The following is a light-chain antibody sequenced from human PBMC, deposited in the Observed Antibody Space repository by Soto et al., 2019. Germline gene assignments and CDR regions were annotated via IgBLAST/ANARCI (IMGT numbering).Light chain of an antibody. CDR3: QHRTKWPIT. CDR1: QNIVFY. CDR2: DAS. Sequence: VLTQSPATLSLSPGERATLSCRYNQNIVFYLAWSQQKPGQAPRLLIYDASNRATGIPARFSGSGSGTDFTLNISSLEPEDFAVYYCQHRTKWPITFGQGTRLEIK. V-gene: IGKV3-11*01. J-gene: IGKJ5*01.